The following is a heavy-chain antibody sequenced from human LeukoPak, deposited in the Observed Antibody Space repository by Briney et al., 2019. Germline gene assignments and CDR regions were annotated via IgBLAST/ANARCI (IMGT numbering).Heavy chain of an antibody. CDR2: INVGGTPI. Sequence: PGGSLRLSCAASGFTFSSYSMNWVRQAPGKGLEWISYINVGGTPIYYADSVKGRFTMSRDNAKNSLYLQMNSLRAEDTAVYYCACRGDGYSFGWGQGTLVTVSS. D-gene: IGHD5-24*01. J-gene: IGHJ4*02. CDR3: ACRGDGYSFG. V-gene: IGHV3-48*04. CDR1: GFTFSSYS.